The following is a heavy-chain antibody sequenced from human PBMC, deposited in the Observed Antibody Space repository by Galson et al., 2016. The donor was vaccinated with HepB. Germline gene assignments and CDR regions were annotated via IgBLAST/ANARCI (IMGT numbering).Heavy chain of an antibody. CDR1: DGSFSGHY. D-gene: IGHD3-10*01. J-gene: IGHJ5*02. V-gene: IGHV4-34*01. Sequence: SETLSLTCAVYDGSFSGHYWSWIRQPPGKGLVWIGEINHSGGADYNPSLQSRVVISVDTSRNQFSLQLNSVTAADTAVYYCARHSFHHYGPGSYYRWFDPWGQGTLVTVSS. CDR3: ARHSFHHYGPGSYYRWFDP. CDR2: INHSGGA.